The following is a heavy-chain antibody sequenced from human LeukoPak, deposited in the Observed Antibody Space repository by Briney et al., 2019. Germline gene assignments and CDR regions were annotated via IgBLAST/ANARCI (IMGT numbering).Heavy chain of an antibody. CDR1: GSTFSSYE. D-gene: IGHD1-7*01. J-gene: IGHJ4*02. V-gene: IGHV3-21*01. Sequence: GGSLRLSCAASGSTFSSYEMNWVRQAPGKGLEWVSCISSSSSYIYYADSVKGRFTISRDNAKNSLYLQMNSLRAEDTAVYYCARAHNWKYGSFDFWGQGTLVTVSS. CDR3: ARAHNWKYGSFDF. CDR2: ISSSSSYI.